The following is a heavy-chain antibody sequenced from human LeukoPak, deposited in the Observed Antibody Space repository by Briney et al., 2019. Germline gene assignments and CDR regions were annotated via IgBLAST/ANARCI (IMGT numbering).Heavy chain of an antibody. CDR1: GFSFRSYP. CDR3: ARDEDSSVIRRSDS. V-gene: IGHV3-23*01. J-gene: IGHJ4*02. CDR2: ISASGAST. D-gene: IGHD2-21*01. Sequence: GGSLRLSCAASGFSFRSYPLSWVRQAPGKGLEWVSSISASGASTYYADSVKGRFSISRDNSKNTLFLQVNSLGAEDTAVYFCARDEDSSVIRRSDSWGQGTMVTVSS.